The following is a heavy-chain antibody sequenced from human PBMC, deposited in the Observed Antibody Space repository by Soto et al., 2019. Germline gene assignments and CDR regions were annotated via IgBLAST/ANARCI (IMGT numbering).Heavy chain of an antibody. V-gene: IGHV3-23*01. Sequence: PGGSLRLSCAASGFTFSSYAMSWVRQAPGKGLEWVSAISGSGGGTYYADSVKGRFTISRDNSKNTLYLQMNSLRAEDTAVYYCAKTIIRQWLPRNYFDYWGQGTLVTVSS. J-gene: IGHJ4*02. CDR3: AKTIIRQWLPRNYFDY. CDR1: GFTFSSYA. CDR2: ISGSGGGT. D-gene: IGHD6-19*01.